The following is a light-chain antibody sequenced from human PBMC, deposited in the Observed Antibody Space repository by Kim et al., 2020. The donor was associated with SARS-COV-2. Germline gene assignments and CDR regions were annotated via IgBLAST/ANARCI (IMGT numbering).Light chain of an antibody. CDR2: KAS. CDR3: QQYNSYWRT. Sequence: DIQMTQSPSTLSASVGDRVTITCRASQSISSWLAWYQQKPGKAPKLLIYKASNLEIGVPSRFSGSGSGTEFTLTISSLQPDDFATYYCQQYNSYWRTFGQGTKVEIK. V-gene: IGKV1-5*03. CDR1: QSISSW. J-gene: IGKJ1*01.